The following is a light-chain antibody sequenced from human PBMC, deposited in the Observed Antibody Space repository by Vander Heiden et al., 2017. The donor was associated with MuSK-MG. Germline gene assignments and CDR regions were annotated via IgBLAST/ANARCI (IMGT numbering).Light chain of an antibody. V-gene: IGKV3-11*01. CDR1: QNDSSY. J-gene: IGKJ4*01. CDR2: EAS. CDR3: HQRTNWPLT. Sequence: EIVLPQSPATLSLSPGERATLCGRDSQNDSSYLAWYQQKPGQPPRLLIYEASNRATGIPARFSGSGSGTDFTLTISSLEPEDVAVYYCHQRTNWPLTFGGGTKVEIK.